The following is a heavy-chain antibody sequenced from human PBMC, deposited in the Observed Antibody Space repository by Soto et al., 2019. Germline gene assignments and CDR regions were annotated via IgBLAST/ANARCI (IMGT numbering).Heavy chain of an antibody. CDR2: ISAYNGNT. Sequence: QVQLVQSGAEVKKPGASVKVSCKASGYTFTSYGISWVRQAPGQGLEWMGWISAYNGNTNYAQKLPGRVTITPDTSTSTGYLELRSLRSDDTAVYYCARDPDYYYGSGSDNWFDPWGQGTLVTVSS. J-gene: IGHJ5*02. D-gene: IGHD3-10*01. CDR3: ARDPDYYYGSGSDNWFDP. CDR1: GYTFTSYG. V-gene: IGHV1-18*01.